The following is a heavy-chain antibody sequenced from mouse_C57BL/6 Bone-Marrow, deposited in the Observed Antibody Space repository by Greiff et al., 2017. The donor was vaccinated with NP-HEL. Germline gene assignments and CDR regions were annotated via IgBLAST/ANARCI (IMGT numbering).Heavy chain of an antibody. Sequence: EVKLMESGAELVKPGASVKLSCTASGFNIKDYYMHWVKQRTEQGLEWIGRIDPEDGETKYAPKFQGKATITADTSSNTAYLQLSSLTSEDTAVYYCARDDGSFYYYAMDYWGQGTAVTVSS. CDR1: GFNIKDYY. D-gene: IGHD1-1*01. CDR2: IDPEDGET. CDR3: ARDDGSFYYYAMDY. V-gene: IGHV14-2*01. J-gene: IGHJ4*01.